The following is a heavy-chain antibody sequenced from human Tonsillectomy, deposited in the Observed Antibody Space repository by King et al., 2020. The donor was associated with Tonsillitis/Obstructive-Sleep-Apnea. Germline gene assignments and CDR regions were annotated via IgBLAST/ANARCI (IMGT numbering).Heavy chain of an antibody. Sequence: VQLVESGGGLVQPGGSLRLSCAASGFTFSSYAMSWVRQAPGKGLEWVSGFSASGGTTYYADSGKGRFTISRDNSKNTLYLQMNSLRAEDTAVYYCAKGSHDFDYWGQGTLVTVSS. CDR1: GFTFSSYA. CDR3: AKGSHDFDY. CDR2: FSASGGTT. V-gene: IGHV3-23*04. J-gene: IGHJ4*02.